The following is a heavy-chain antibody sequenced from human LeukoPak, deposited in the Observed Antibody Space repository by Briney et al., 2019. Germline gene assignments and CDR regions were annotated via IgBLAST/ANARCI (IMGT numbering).Heavy chain of an antibody. CDR1: GYTFTNYW. Sequence: GESLKISCQGSGYTFTNYWIGWVRQMPGKGLEWMGIIYPGDSDTRYSPSFQGQVTISADKSISTAYLQWSSLKASDTAMYYCARLLNYYDSSGYYYWGQGTLVTVSS. V-gene: IGHV5-51*01. CDR2: IYPGDSDT. D-gene: IGHD3-22*01. CDR3: ARLLNYYDSSGYYY. J-gene: IGHJ4*02.